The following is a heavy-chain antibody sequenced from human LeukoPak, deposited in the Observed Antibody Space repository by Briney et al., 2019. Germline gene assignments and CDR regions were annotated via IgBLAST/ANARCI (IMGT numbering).Heavy chain of an antibody. D-gene: IGHD1-1*01. Sequence: ASVKVSCKASGYTFTGYYMHWVRQAPGQGVKWMGWINPDSSGTKYAQKFQDRVTMTRDTSKSTVYLDLNRLTSDDTAVYHCARAGTTGKFDYWGQGTLVTVSS. CDR2: INPDSSGT. J-gene: IGHJ4*02. CDR3: ARAGTTGKFDY. V-gene: IGHV1-2*02. CDR1: GYTFTGYY.